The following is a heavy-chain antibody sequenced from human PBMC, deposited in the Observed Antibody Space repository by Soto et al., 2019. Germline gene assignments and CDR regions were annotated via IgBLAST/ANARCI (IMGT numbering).Heavy chain of an antibody. Sequence: QVQLQESGPGLVKPSETLSLTCTGSGGSVSSGSYYWSWIRQPPGKGLEWIGYIYYSGSTNYNPPLKHLVTISVDTSKNQCSLKLSSVTAADTAVYYCARGGYSSDYWGQGTLVTVSS. CDR2: IYYSGST. CDR3: ARGGYSSDY. V-gene: IGHV4-61*01. D-gene: IGHD6-13*01. J-gene: IGHJ4*02. CDR1: GGSVSSGSYY.